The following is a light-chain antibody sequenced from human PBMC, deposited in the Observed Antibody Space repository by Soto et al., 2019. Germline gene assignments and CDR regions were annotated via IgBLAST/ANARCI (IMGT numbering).Light chain of an antibody. CDR1: STDVDGYDY. V-gene: IGLV2-14*03. CDR3: SSYTSSAPFYV. CDR2: GVN. J-gene: IGLJ1*01. Sequence: ALTPPASVSGSPGQSITISCTGASTDVDGYDYVSWYQQHPGQAPKLMIYGVNNRPSGVSYRFSGSKSVDTASLTISGLQAEDDADYYCSSYTSSAPFYVFGTGTKVTVL.